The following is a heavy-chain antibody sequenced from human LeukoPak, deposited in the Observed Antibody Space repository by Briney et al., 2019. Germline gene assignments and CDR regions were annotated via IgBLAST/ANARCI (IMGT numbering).Heavy chain of an antibody. CDR3: ARGRRNYDYVWGSYRSVWFDY. CDR1: NVSITSSAYY. Sequence: PSETLSLTCTVSNVSITSSAYYWAWIRQSPGKGLEWIGNIYYTGNTYYNPSLKSRVTISVDTSKEQFSLKLRSVTAADTAVYYCARGRRNYDYVWGSYRSVWFDYWGQGTLVTVSS. J-gene: IGHJ4*02. V-gene: IGHV4-39*01. CDR2: IYYTGNT. D-gene: IGHD3-16*02.